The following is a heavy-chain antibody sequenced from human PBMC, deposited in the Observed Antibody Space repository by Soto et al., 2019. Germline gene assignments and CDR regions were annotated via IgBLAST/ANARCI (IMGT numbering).Heavy chain of an antibody. V-gene: IGHV3-30*03. CDR1: RFTFSNYG. CDR2: ISYDGTNH. Sequence: QVQLVESGGGVVQPGGSLTLSCAASRFTFSNYGMHWVRQAPGEGLEWVAVISYDGTNHYYADSVRGRFTLSRDNSKSTLYLHMDRRISDDTAVYSCACHTKTGVVVPGAPKSWGQGTLVAVSS. CDR3: ACHTKTGVVVPGAPKS. D-gene: IGHD2-2*01. J-gene: IGHJ5*02.